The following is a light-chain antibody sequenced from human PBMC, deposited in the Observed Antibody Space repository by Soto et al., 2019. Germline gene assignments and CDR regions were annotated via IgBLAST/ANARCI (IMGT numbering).Light chain of an antibody. V-gene: IGLV2-23*02. Sequence: QSALTQPASVSGSPGQSITISCTGTTSDVGSYNLVSWYQQYPGKAPQVVISEVTKRPSRVSDRFSGSKSGNMASLTISGLQAEDEADYYCRSYAGTGTWIFGGGTKLTVL. CDR2: EVT. CDR3: RSYAGTGTWI. J-gene: IGLJ2*01. CDR1: TSDVGSYNL.